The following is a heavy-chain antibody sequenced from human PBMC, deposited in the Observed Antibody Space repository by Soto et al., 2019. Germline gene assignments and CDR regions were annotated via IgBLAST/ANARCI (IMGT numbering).Heavy chain of an antibody. CDR1: GFSLSNARMG. J-gene: IGHJ6*02. Sequence: SGPTLVNPTETLTLTCTVSGFSLSNARMGVSWIRQPPGKALEWLAHIFSNDEKSYSTSLKSRLTISKDTSKSQVVLTMTNMDPVDTATYYCARLPPIRYFVWFEGPYYYYGMDFWGQGTTVTGSS. CDR3: ARLPPIRYFVWFEGPYYYYGMDF. V-gene: IGHV2-26*01. CDR2: IFSNDEK. D-gene: IGHD3-9*01.